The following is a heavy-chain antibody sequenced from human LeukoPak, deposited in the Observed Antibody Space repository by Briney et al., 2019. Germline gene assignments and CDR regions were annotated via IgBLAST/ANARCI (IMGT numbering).Heavy chain of an antibody. V-gene: IGHV5-51*01. CDR3: ARVYYYDSSGMFDY. J-gene: IGHJ4*02. CDR2: IYPGDSDT. CDR1: GYSFTSYW. Sequence: GASLQISCKGSGYSFTSYWIGWVRQLPGKGLEWMGIIYPGDSDTRYSPSFQGQVTISADKSISTAYLQWSSLKASDAAMYYCARVYYYDSSGMFDYWGQGTLVTVSS. D-gene: IGHD3-22*01.